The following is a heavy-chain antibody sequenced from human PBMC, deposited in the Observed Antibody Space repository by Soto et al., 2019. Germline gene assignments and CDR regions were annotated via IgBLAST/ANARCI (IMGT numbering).Heavy chain of an antibody. D-gene: IGHD5-12*01. CDR1: GGSISRGGYY. CDR2: IYYSGGT. J-gene: IGHJ6*03. Sequence: QVQLQESGPGLVKPSQTLSLTCTVSGGSISRGGYYWSWIRQHPGKGLEWIGYIYYSGGTYYNPSLKSRVTISVDTSENQFPLRLSSATDADTAVYYCARKDSGYADYMDVWGKGTTVTVSS. V-gene: IGHV4-31*03. CDR3: ARKDSGYADYMDV.